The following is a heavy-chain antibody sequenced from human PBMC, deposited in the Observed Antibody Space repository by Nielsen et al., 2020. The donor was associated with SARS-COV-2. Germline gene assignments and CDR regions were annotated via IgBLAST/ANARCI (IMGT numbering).Heavy chain of an antibody. CDR3: ARARATIFGLVMSYGMDV. D-gene: IGHD3/OR15-3a*01. V-gene: IGHV1-2*06. CDR2: INPYSGGT. Sequence: WVRQAPGQGLEWMGRINPYSGGTNYAQKFQGTATMTRDASISTVYMELTSDDTAVYYCARARATIFGLVMSYGMDVWGQGTTVTVSS. J-gene: IGHJ6*02.